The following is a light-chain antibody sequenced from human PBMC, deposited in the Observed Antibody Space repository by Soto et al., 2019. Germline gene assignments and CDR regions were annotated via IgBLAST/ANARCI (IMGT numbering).Light chain of an antibody. V-gene: IGLV2-14*01. CDR3: SSYTSSTTRCV. Sequence: QSALTQPASVSGSPGQSITISCTGTSSDVGDYNYVSWYQQHPGKAPKLMIYEVSNRPSGVSNRFSGSKSGNTASLTISGLQAEDEADYYCSSYTSSTTRCVFGSGTKVTVL. CDR2: EVS. CDR1: SSDVGDYNY. J-gene: IGLJ1*01.